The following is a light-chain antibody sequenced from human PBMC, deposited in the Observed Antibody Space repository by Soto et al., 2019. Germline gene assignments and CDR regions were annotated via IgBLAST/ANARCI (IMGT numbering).Light chain of an antibody. CDR3: QQYGTSPIT. CDR1: QSVSGK. Sequence: EVVLTQSPGTLSLSPGERGTLSCRASQSVSGKLAWYQHKPGQAPRLLISGASSRATGIPDRFSGSGSGTDFTLTISRLEPEDFALYSCQQYGTSPITFGQGTRRR. V-gene: IGKV3-20*01. J-gene: IGKJ5*01. CDR2: GAS.